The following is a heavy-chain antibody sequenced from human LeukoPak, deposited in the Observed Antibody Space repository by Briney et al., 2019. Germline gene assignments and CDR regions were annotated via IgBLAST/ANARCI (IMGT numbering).Heavy chain of an antibody. CDR2: ISYDGSNK. V-gene: IGHV3-30-3*01. D-gene: IGHD6-19*01. Sequence: GGSLRLSCAASGFTFSSSAMHWVRQAPDKGLEWVAVISYDGSNKYYADSVRGRFTISRGNSKNTLYLQMNSLRADDTAVYYCARDRDSSGWYEGFDYWGQGTLVTVSS. J-gene: IGHJ4*02. CDR1: GFTFSSSA. CDR3: ARDRDSSGWYEGFDY.